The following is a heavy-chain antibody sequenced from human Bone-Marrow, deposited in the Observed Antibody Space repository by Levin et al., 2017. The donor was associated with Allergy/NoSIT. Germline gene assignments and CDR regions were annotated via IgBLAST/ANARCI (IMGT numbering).Heavy chain of an antibody. CDR3: ARQVAGTNNYYFDS. D-gene: IGHD6-19*01. J-gene: IGHJ4*02. CDR2: IYYSGSMYYRPSL. CDR1: GGSMNTSSYY. V-gene: IGHV4-39*01. Sequence: PSETLSLTCAISGGSMNTSSYYWGWIRQAPGRGLEWLGNIYYSGSMYYRPSLYYNPSLRSRLTISGDTPQNHFSLTVNSVTAADTAVYYCARQVAGTNNYYFDSWGQGVLVTVSS.